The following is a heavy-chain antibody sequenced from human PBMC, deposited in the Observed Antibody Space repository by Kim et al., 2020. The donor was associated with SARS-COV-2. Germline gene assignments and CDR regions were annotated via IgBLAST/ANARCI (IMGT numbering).Heavy chain of an antibody. CDR1: GFTVSSNY. Sequence: GGSLRLSCAASGFTVSSNYMSWVRQAPGKGLEWVSVIYSGGSTYYADSVKGRFTISRDNSKNTLYLQMNSLRAEDTAVYYCASPGQGYDFWSGYYAFDIWGQGTMVTVSS. CDR3: ASPGQGYDFWSGYYAFDI. V-gene: IGHV3-53*01. CDR2: IYSGGST. J-gene: IGHJ3*02. D-gene: IGHD3-3*01.